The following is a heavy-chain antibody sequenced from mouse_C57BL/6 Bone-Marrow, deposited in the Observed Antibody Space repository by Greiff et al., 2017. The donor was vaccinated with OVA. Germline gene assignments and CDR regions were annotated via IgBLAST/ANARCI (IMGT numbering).Heavy chain of an antibody. CDR1: GYTFTSYG. CDR3: ARPGFLYYYAMDY. Sequence: VKLMESGAELARPGASVTLSCKASGYTFTSYGISWVKQRTGQGLEWIGEIYPRSGNTYYNEKFKGKATLTADKSSSTAYMELRSLTSEDSAVYFCARPGFLYYYAMDYWGQGTSVTVSS. J-gene: IGHJ4*01. D-gene: IGHD6-1*01. CDR2: IYPRSGNT. V-gene: IGHV1-81*01.